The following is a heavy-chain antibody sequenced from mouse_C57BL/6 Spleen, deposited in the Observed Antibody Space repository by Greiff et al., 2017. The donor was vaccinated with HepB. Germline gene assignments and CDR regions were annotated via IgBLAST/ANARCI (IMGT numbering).Heavy chain of an antibody. CDR2: IDPSDSYT. J-gene: IGHJ3*01. D-gene: IGHD2-4*01. V-gene: IGHV1-69*01. CDR3: ASGDYDEGFAY. Sequence: QVQLQQPGAELVMPGASVKLSCKASGYTFTSYWMHWVKQRPGQGLEWIGEIDPSDSYTNYNQKLKGKSTFTVDKSSSTAYMQLSSLPSEDSAVYYCASGDYDEGFAYWGQGTLVTVSA. CDR1: GYTFTSYW.